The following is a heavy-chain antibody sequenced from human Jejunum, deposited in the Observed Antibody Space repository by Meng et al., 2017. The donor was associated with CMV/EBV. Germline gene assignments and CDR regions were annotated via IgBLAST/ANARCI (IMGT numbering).Heavy chain of an antibody. CDR2: IKEDGSEK. CDR1: GFTFSTHW. D-gene: IGHD3-9*01. CDR3: ARDRNLTF. J-gene: IGHJ4*02. Sequence: SCEGSGFTFSTHWMTWVRQAPGKGLEWVANIKEDGSEKYYVDAVKGRFTISRDNVENSLFLQMNSLRADDTAVYYCARDRNLTFWGQGTLVTVSS. V-gene: IGHV3-7*01.